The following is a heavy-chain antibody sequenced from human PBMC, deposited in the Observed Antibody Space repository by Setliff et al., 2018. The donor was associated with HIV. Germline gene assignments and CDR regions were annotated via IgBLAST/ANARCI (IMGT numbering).Heavy chain of an antibody. CDR2: INAGNGNT. CDR3: ARELEHSSGSGGFDP. Sequence: ASLKVSCKASGYTFTSYALHWVRQAPGQRFEWMGWINAGNGNTKYSQNFQGRVTITRDTSASTAYMELSSLRSEDTAVYYCARELEHSSGSGGFDPWGQGTLVTVSS. D-gene: IGHD6-19*01. V-gene: IGHV1-3*01. CDR1: GYTFTSYA. J-gene: IGHJ5*02.